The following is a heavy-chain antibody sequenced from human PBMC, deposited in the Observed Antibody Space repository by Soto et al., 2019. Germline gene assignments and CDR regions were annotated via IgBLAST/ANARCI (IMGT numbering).Heavy chain of an antibody. Sequence: QVQLVESGGGLVKPGGSLRLSCAVSGFTFSDYYMTWIRQAPGKGLEWVSYISSSTSHTNYADFVKGRFTISRDIAKNSLFLQMNSLRAEDTAVYYCARGRGAAAAYFDFWGQGTLVTVSS. V-gene: IGHV3-11*05. CDR1: GFTFSDYY. J-gene: IGHJ4*02. CDR3: ARGRGAAAAYFDF. CDR2: ISSSTSHT. D-gene: IGHD6-13*01.